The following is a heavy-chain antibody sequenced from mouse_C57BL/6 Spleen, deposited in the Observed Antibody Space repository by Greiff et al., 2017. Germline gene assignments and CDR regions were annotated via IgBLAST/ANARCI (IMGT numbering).Heavy chain of an antibody. J-gene: IGHJ3*01. CDR3: ARWNDYDGSWFAY. CDR2: IYPGDGDT. V-gene: IGHV1-82*01. CDR1: GYAFSSSW. D-gene: IGHD2-4*01. Sequence: VQLQQSGPELVKPGASVKISCKASGYAFSSSWMNWVKQRPGKGLEWIGRIYPGDGDTNYNGKFKGKDTLTADKSSSTAYMQLSSLTSEDSAVYFCARWNDYDGSWFAYWGQGTLVTVSA.